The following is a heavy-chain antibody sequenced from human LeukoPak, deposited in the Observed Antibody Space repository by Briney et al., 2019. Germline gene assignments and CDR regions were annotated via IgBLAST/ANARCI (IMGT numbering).Heavy chain of an antibody. CDR3: AGNALPEDIVVVPAAKGYYYYYMDV. J-gene: IGHJ6*03. Sequence: SSVKVSCKASGCTFSSYAISWARQAPGQGLEWVGGIIPIFGTANYAQKFQGRVTITTDESTSTAYMELSSLTTEDTAVYYCAGNALPEDIVVVPAAKGYYYYYMDVWGKGTTVTVSS. D-gene: IGHD2-2*01. V-gene: IGHV1-69*05. CDR1: GCTFSSYA. CDR2: IIPIFGTA.